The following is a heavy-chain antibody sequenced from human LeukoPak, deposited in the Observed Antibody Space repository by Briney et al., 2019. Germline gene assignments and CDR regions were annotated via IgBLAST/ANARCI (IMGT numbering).Heavy chain of an antibody. D-gene: IGHD4/OR15-4a*01. V-gene: IGHV4-4*07. CDR3: ARGMDYGVFGC. Sequence: PSETLSLTCTVSGGSISSYYWGWIRQPAGKGLEWIGRIYTSGSTNYNPSLKSRITMSVDTSKNQFSLKLSSVTAADTAVYYCARGMDYGVFGCWGQGTLVTVSS. CDR1: GGSISSYY. J-gene: IGHJ4*02. CDR2: IYTSGST.